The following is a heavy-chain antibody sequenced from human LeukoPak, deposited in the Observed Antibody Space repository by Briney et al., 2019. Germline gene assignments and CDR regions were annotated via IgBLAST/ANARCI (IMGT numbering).Heavy chain of an antibody. CDR2: IYYSGST. CDR3: ARHRDCSSTSCYCYFDY. V-gene: IGHV4-39*01. D-gene: IGHD2-2*01. Sequence: SETLSPTCTVSGGSISSSSYYWGWIRQPPGKGLEWIGSIYYSGSTYYNPSLKSRVTISVDTSKNQFSLKLSSVTAADTAVYYCARHRDCSSTSCYCYFDYWGQGTLVTVSS. J-gene: IGHJ4*02. CDR1: GGSISSSSYY.